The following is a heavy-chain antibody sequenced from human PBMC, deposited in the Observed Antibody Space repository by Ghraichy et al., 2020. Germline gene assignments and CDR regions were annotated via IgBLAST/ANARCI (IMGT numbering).Heavy chain of an antibody. CDR1: GFTFSSYA. D-gene: IGHD6-13*01. CDR3: VRKVSRIASTGDWYFDL. Sequence: GGSLRLSCSASGFTFSSYAMHWVRQAPGKGLEYVSAINDNGDGTYYADSVKGRFTISRDNSKNTLYLQVSSLRAEDTAVYYCVRKVSRIASTGDWYFDLWGRGTLVTVSS. V-gene: IGHV3-64D*06. CDR2: INDNGDGT. J-gene: IGHJ2*01.